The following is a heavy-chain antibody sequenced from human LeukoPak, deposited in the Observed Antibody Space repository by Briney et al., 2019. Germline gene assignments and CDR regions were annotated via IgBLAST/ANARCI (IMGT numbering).Heavy chain of an antibody. CDR1: GFTLSNAW. J-gene: IGHJ4*02. CDR2: IWYDGSNK. V-gene: IGHV3-33*08. CDR3: AREGIVAAHFDY. Sequence: GGSLRLSCAASGFTLSNAWMNWVRQAPGKGLEWVAVIWYDGSNKYYADSVKGRFTISRDNSKNTLYLQMNSLRAEDTAVYYCAREGIVAAHFDYWGQGTLVTVSS. D-gene: IGHD3-22*01.